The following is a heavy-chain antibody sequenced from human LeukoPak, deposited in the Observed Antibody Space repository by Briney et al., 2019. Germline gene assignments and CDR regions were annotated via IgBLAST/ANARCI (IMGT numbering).Heavy chain of an antibody. CDR3: ARDGPPQDRHIAAAAVDYYYMDV. D-gene: IGHD6-13*01. CDR2: MNPNSGST. Sequence: GASVKVSCKASGYTFTSYDINWVRQATGQGLEWMGWMNPNSGSTGYAQKFQGRVTITADESTSTAYMELSSLRSEDTAVYYCARDGPPQDRHIAAAAVDYYYMDVWGKGTTVTVSS. J-gene: IGHJ6*03. CDR1: GYTFTSYD. V-gene: IGHV1-8*01.